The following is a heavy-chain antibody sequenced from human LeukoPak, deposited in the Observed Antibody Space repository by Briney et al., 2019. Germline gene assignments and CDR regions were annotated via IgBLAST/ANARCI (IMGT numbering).Heavy chain of an antibody. CDR3: ARDSLYYGSGSYLGFDP. CDR2: ISGYNGNT. J-gene: IGHJ5*02. V-gene: IGHV1-18*01. CDR1: GYTFTRYG. D-gene: IGHD3-10*01. Sequence: VASVKVSCKASGYTFTRYGISWVRQAPGQGLEWMGWISGYNGNTNYAEKLQGRVTMTTDTSTSTVYMLLRSLRSDDTAVYYCARDSLYYGSGSYLGFDPWGQGTLVTVSS.